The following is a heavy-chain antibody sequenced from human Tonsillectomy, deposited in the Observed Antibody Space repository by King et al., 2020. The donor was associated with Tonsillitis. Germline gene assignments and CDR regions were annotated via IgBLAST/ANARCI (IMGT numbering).Heavy chain of an antibody. CDR2: IRGSGVST. Sequence: DVQLVESGGGLVQPGGSLRLSCAASGFTFSNYAMIWVRQAPGKGLEWVSGIRGSGVSTYYADSVRGRFTISRDTSKNTLYLQMNSLRPEDTAVYYCAKDNSTRDFYDSSGPEGFDYWGQGTLVTVSS. CDR3: AKDNSTRDFYDSSGPEGFDY. V-gene: IGHV3-23*04. CDR1: GFTFSNYA. D-gene: IGHD3-22*01. J-gene: IGHJ4*02.